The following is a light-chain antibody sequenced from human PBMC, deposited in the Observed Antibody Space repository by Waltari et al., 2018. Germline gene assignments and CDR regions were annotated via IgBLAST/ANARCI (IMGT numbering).Light chain of an antibody. CDR2: EGG. V-gene: IGLV2-23*01. J-gene: IGLJ3*02. Sequence: QSALTQPASVSGSPGQSITISCTEASSGVGSYNLVSWYQQHPGKAPKVILYEGGKRPSGVSNRFSGSKSGNMASLTISGLQADDEADYFCSSYTGTATPRVFGGGTRLTVL. CDR1: SSGVGSYNL. CDR3: SSYTGTATPRV.